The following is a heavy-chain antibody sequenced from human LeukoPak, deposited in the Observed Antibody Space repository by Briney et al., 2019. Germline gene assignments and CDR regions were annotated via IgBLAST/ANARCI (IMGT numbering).Heavy chain of an antibody. D-gene: IGHD3-10*01. V-gene: IGHV3-48*03. CDR2: ISSSGSTI. Sequence: GGSLRLSCVGSGFTFSSFEMNWVRQAPGKGLEWVSYISSSGSTISYADSVKGRFTISRDNSKNSLYLQMTNLRVEDTAFYHCASYGSAGLWGQGTLVTVSS. J-gene: IGHJ4*02. CDR1: GFTFSSFE. CDR3: ASYGSAGL.